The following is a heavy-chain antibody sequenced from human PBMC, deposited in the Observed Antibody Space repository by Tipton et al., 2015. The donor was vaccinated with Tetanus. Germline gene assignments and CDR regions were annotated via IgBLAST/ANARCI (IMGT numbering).Heavy chain of an antibody. D-gene: IGHD3-3*01. CDR2: IYSSGST. J-gene: IGHJ4*02. CDR3: ARHQSGYFTPFDY. CDR1: GGSISSGGYY. V-gene: IGHV4-31*03. Sequence: TLSLTCTVSGGSISSGGYYWSWIRQHPGKGLEWIGDIYSSGSTYSNPSLKGRVTISVNTSKNQFSLNLNSMAAADTGVYYCARHQSGYFTPFDYWGQGNLVTVSS.